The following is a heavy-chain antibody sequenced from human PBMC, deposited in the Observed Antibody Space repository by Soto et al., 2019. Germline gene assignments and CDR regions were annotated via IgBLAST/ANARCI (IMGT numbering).Heavy chain of an antibody. D-gene: IGHD2-2*01. Sequence: GASVKVSCKASGYTFTSYYMHWVRQAPGQGLEWMGIINPSGGSTSYAQKFQGRVTMTRDTSTSTVYMELSSLRSEDTAVDYCARETRIVVGPAGFDPWGQGTLVTVSS. CDR3: ARETRIVVGPAGFDP. J-gene: IGHJ5*02. CDR2: INPSGGST. CDR1: GYTFTSYY. V-gene: IGHV1-46*01.